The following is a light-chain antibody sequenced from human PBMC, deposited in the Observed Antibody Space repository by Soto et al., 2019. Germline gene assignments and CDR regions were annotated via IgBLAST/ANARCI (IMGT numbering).Light chain of an antibody. CDR2: GAS. CDR1: QSISRN. V-gene: IGKV3-15*01. Sequence: EIVMTQSPPTLSVSPGERVTLSCRASQSISRNFDWYQQTPGQATSLIFYGASTRASGVPARFSGSGSGTEFTLTISSLQSEDFAVYYCHQYGGWPRTFGQGTKVDI. CDR3: HQYGGWPRT. J-gene: IGKJ1*01.